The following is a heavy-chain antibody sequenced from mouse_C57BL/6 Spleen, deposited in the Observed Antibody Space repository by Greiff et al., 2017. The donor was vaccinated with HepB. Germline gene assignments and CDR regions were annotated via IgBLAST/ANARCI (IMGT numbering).Heavy chain of an antibody. D-gene: IGHD1-1*01. J-gene: IGHJ1*03. V-gene: IGHV5-6*01. CDR1: GFTFSSYG. Sequence: EVHLVESGGDLVKPGGSLKLSCAASGFTFSSYGMSWVRQTPDKRLEWVATISSGGSYTYYPDSVKGRFTISRDNAKNTLYLQMSSLKSEDTAMYYCARQGDYGSYWYFDVWGTGTTVTVSS. CDR3: ARQGDYGSYWYFDV. CDR2: ISSGGSYT.